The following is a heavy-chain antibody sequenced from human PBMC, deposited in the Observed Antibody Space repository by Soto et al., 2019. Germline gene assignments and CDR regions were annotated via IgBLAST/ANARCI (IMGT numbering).Heavy chain of an antibody. V-gene: IGHV3-23*01. J-gene: IGHJ4*02. CDR2: ISASGDGT. Sequence: EVQLLESGGGLVQPGGSLRLSCAASGFTFSSFAMSWVRQAPGKGLEWASAISASGDGTYYADSVKGRFTISRDNSKNTLYVQMSSQRVEETVVYYCATVDGFLWFELDSWGQGTLVTVSS. CDR1: GFTFSSFA. CDR3: ATVDGFLWFELDS. D-gene: IGHD3-10*01.